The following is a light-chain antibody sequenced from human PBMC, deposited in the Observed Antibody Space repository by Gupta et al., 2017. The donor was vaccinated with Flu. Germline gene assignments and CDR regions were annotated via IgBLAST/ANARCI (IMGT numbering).Light chain of an antibody. CDR2: EVS. CDR3: SSYTTSSTYV. CDR1: SSDVGNYHR. V-gene: IGLV2-18*02. J-gene: IGLJ1*01. Sequence: QSALTQPPSVSGSPGQSVTISCTGTSSDVGNYHRFSWYQQSPGTAPKLMIYEVSNRPSGVPDRFSGSKSGNTASLTISALQAEDEADFYCSSYTTSSTYVFGTGTKVTVL.